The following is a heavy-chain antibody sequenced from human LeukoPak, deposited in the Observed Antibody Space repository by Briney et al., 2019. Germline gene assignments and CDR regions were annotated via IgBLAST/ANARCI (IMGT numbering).Heavy chain of an antibody. D-gene: IGHD4-17*01. J-gene: IGHJ5*02. Sequence: SETLSLTCTVSGGSISSYHWSWIRQPPGKGLEWIGYIYYSGSTNYNPSLKSRVTISVDTSKNQFSLKLSSVTAADTAVYYCARDSYYGENWFDPWGQGTLVTVSS. CDR2: IYYSGST. CDR3: ARDSYYGENWFDP. CDR1: GGSISSYH. V-gene: IGHV4-59*01.